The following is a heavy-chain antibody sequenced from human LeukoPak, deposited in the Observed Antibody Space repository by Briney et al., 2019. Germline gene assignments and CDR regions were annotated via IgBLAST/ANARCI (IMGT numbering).Heavy chain of an antibody. V-gene: IGHV4-4*07. CDR2: IYSSGST. CDR1: GGSISSYY. CDR3: ARGSRITMIIVADDAFDI. Sequence: SETLSLTCTVSGGSISSYYWSWIRQPAGKGLEWIGRIYSSGSTNYNPSLKSRVTLSVDTSKNQFSLKLSSVTAADTAVYYCARGSRITMIIVADDAFDIWGQGTMVTVSS. D-gene: IGHD3-22*01. J-gene: IGHJ3*02.